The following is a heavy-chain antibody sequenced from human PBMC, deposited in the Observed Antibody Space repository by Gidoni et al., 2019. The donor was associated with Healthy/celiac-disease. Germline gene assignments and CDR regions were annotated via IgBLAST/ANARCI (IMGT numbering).Heavy chain of an antibody. D-gene: IGHD3-22*01. CDR2: IKSKTEGGTT. V-gene: IGHV3-15*07. CDR1: GFNFSKAW. Sequence: EVQLVESGGGLVKPGGSLRLSCAASGFNFSKAWMNWVRQAPGKGREWVGRIKSKTEGGTTDYAAPVNGRFTISRDDSKNTLYLPMNSLKTEDTAVYYCTPDPPTYYYDSSGYYSGGYWGQGPLVTVSS. CDR3: TPDPPTYYYDSSGYYSGGY. J-gene: IGHJ4*02.